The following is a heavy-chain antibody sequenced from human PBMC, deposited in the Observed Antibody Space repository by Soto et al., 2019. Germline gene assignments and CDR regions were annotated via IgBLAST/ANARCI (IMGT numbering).Heavy chain of an antibody. Sequence: EVQLVESGGGLVQPGRSLRLSCAASGFTFDNYAMHWVRQGPGTGLEWVAGITWNGGRIHYADSVKGRFSISRDNTKNSLSLQINSLRAEDPALYFCVRGFYTVDYYFDFWGQGTQVTVSS. V-gene: IGHV3-9*01. J-gene: IGHJ4*02. CDR2: ITWNGGRI. CDR3: VRGFYTVDYYFDF. D-gene: IGHD4-4*01. CDR1: GFTFDNYA.